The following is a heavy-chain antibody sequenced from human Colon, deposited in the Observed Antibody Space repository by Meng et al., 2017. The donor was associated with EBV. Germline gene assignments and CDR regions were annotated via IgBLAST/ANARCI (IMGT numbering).Heavy chain of an antibody. CDR1: GDSSRGSGDY. Sequence: QRVVQESGQGIVGPSETLGRTCSVSGDSSRGSGDYWGWVRQPPGKGLEWIGNIYYTGSTYYNPSLKSRVTISVDTSKNQFSLKVTSMTAADTAVYYCARDGPLLWGPGTLVTVSS. CDR3: ARDGPLL. V-gene: IGHV4-39*07. CDR2: IYYTGST. J-gene: IGHJ4*02.